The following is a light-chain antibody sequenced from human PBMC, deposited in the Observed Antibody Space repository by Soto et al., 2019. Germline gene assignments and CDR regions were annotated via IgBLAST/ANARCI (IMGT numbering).Light chain of an antibody. J-gene: IGLJ3*02. Sequence: QSVLTQPASVSGSPGQSITISCTGTSSDVGGYDFVSWYQQHPGKAPKLMIYDVSNRPSGVSNRFSGSKSGNTASLTLSGLQAEDEDDYYCSSYTSSSTWVFGGGTKLTVL. CDR3: SSYTSSSTWV. V-gene: IGLV2-14*01. CDR2: DVS. CDR1: SSDVGGYDF.